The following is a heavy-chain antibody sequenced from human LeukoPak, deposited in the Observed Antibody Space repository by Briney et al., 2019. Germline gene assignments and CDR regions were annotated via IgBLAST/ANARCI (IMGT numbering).Heavy chain of an antibody. J-gene: IGHJ4*02. D-gene: IGHD1-26*01. V-gene: IGHV4-59*02. CDR3: ATLVYSGSRYHFDT. CDR2: FLYTGTT. Sequence: ASETLSLTCSVSNGSVKNYYWTWIRQPPGQGLEWIGNFLYTGTTTYKASLDSRLIISVDKSKTTVSLKLFSVTAADTAVYYCATLVYSGSRYHFDTWGQGTLVTVSS. CDR1: NGSVKNYY.